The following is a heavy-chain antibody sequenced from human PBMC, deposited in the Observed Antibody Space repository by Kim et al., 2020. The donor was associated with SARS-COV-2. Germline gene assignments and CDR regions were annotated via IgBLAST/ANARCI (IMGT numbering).Heavy chain of an antibody. V-gene: IGHV4-34*01. CDR2: INHSGST. Sequence: SETLSLTCAVYGGSFSGYYWSWIRQPPGKGLEWIGEINHSGSTNYNPSLKSRVTISVDTSKNQFSLKLSSVTAADTAVYYCAKIRLRYRRGLAAAGPDAFDIWGQGTMVTVSS. D-gene: IGHD6-13*01. J-gene: IGHJ3*02. CDR3: AKIRLRYRRGLAAAGPDAFDI. CDR1: GGSFSGYY.